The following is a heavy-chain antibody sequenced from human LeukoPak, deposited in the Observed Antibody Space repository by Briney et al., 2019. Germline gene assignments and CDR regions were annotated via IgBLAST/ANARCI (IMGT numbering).Heavy chain of an antibody. V-gene: IGHV4-30-2*01. CDR2: IYHSGST. CDR1: GGSISSGGYS. D-gene: IGHD1-26*01. CDR3: ARVRWELLDRGGFDI. Sequence: PSQTLSLTCAVSGGSISSGGYSWSWIRQPPGKGLEWIGYIYHSGSTYYNPSLKSRVTMSVDTSKNQFSLRLSSVTAADTAVYYCARVRWELLDRGGFDIWGQGTTVTVSS. J-gene: IGHJ3*02.